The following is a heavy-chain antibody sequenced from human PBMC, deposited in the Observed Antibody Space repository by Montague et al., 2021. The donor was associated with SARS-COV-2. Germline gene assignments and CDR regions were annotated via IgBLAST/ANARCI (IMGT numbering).Heavy chain of an antibody. Sequence: SETRSLTCTVSGGSISSYYWSWIRQPPGKGLEWIGYIYCSGSTNYNPSLKSRVTISVDTSKNQFSLKLSSVTAADTAVYYCARGGGPIHYDILTGYYNWGDYYYYYGMDVWGQGTTVTVSS. V-gene: IGHV4-59*01. CDR2: IYCSGST. D-gene: IGHD3-9*01. CDR3: ARGGGPIHYDILTGYYNWGDYYYYYGMDV. J-gene: IGHJ6*02. CDR1: GGSISSYY.